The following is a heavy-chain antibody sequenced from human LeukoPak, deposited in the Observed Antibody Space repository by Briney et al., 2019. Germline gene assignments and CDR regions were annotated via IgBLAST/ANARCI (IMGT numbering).Heavy chain of an antibody. J-gene: IGHJ4*02. Sequence: GGSLRLSCAASGFTSSTYGMHWVRQAPGKGLEWVALISYDGSNKYYADSVKGRFTISRDNSKNTLYLQMNSLRAEDTAVYYCAKNFADIRAVDRWGQGTLVSVSS. CDR3: AKNFADIRAVDR. CDR2: ISYDGSNK. V-gene: IGHV3-30*18. CDR1: GFTSSTYG. D-gene: IGHD3-3*02.